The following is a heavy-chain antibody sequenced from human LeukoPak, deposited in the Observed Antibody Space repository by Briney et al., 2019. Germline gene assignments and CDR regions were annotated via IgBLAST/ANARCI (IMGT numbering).Heavy chain of an antibody. CDR1: GGSISSYY. Sequence: SETLSLNCTVSGGSISSYYWSWIRQPPGKGLEWIGYIYYSGSTNYNPSLKSRVTISVDTSKNQFSLRLSSVTAADTAVYYCARRYTRYGMDVWGQGTTVTVSS. CDR2: IYYSGST. CDR3: ARRYTRYGMDV. D-gene: IGHD6-13*01. J-gene: IGHJ6*02. V-gene: IGHV4-59*01.